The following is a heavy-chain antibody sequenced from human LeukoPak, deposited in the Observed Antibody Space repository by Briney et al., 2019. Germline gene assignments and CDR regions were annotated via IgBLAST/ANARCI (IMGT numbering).Heavy chain of an antibody. D-gene: IGHD2-21*01. Sequence: GASVKVSCKASGYTFTGYYMHWVRQAPGQGLEWMGWINPNSGGTNYAQKFQGRVTMTRNTSISTAYMELSSLRSEDTAVYYCARGRRDFPRIPQHWGQGTLVTVSS. CDR3: ARGRRDFPRIPQH. V-gene: IGHV1-2*02. J-gene: IGHJ1*01. CDR2: INPNSGGT. CDR1: GYTFTGYY.